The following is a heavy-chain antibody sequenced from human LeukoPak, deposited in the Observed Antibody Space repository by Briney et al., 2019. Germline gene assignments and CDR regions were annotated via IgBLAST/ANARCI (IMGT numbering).Heavy chain of an antibody. CDR3: ARADYDILTGQTYNWFDP. D-gene: IGHD3-9*01. Sequence: TSQTLSLTCTVSGGSISSGGYYWGWIRQHPGKGLEWIGYIYYSGSTYYNPSLKSRVTISVDTSKNQFSLKLSSVTAADTAVYYCARADYDILTGQTYNWFDPWGQGTLVTVSS. V-gene: IGHV4-31*03. CDR2: IYYSGST. CDR1: GGSISSGGYY. J-gene: IGHJ5*02.